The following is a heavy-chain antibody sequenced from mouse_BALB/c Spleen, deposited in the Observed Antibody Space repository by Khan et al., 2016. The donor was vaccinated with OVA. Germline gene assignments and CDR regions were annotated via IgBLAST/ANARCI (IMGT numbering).Heavy chain of an antibody. CDR1: GYTFINYW. V-gene: IGHV1-7*01. J-gene: IGHJ2*01. Sequence: VQLQESGAELAKPGASVKMSCKASGYTFINYWILWVKQRPGQGLEWIGYINPSIGYTDNNQNFKDKATLTADKSSSTAYMQLSSLTSDDSSFYNGARRGLQWGFDYWGQGTTLTVSS. D-gene: IGHD1-3*01. CDR2: INPSIGYT. CDR3: ARRGLQWGFDY.